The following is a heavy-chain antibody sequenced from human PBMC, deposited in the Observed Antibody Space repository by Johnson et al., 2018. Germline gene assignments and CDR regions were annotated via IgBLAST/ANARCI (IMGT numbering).Heavy chain of an antibody. CDR1: GFTFSSYG. CDR2: ISYDGSNK. D-gene: IGHD2-8*01. CDR3: AKDVIVLMVYSWGGMDV. V-gene: IGHV3-30*18. J-gene: IGHJ6*02. Sequence: VQLVESGGGVVQPGRSLRLSCAASGFTFSSYGMHWVRQAPGKGLEWVAVISYDGSNKYYADSVKGRFTISRDNSKNTLFLQMNSLRAEDTAVYYCAKDVIVLMVYSWGGMDVWGQGTTVTVSS.